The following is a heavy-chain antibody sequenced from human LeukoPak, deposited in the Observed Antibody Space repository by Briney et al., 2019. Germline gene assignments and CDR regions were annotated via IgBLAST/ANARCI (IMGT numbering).Heavy chain of an antibody. J-gene: IGHJ4*02. V-gene: IGHV3-33*01. Sequence: GGSLGLSCAASGFIFTSHGMHWVRQAPGKGLEWVAVIWFDGSKEHYADSAKGRFSISRDNSKNTLYLQMNSLRAEDTAVYYCARDSGSGSYYGRDWGQGTLVTVSS. CDR1: GFIFTSHG. CDR2: IWFDGSKE. D-gene: IGHD3-10*01. CDR3: ARDSGSGSYYGRD.